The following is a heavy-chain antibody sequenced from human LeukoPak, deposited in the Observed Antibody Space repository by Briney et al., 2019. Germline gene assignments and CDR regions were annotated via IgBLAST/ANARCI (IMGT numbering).Heavy chain of an antibody. D-gene: IGHD3-22*01. CDR3: ARVGNSGGYYYPLDY. CDR2: TRDRANGYTK. CDR1: GFTFSDHY. J-gene: IGHJ4*02. V-gene: IGHV3-72*01. Sequence: GGSLRLSCAASGFTFSDHYIDWVRQAPGKGLEWVGRTRDRANGYTKEYAASVKDRFTFSRDDSKNSVYLQMNSLKTEDTAVYYCARVGNSGGYYYPLDYWGQGTLVTVSS.